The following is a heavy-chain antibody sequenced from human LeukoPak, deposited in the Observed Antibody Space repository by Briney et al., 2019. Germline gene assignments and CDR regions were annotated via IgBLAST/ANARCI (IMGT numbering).Heavy chain of an antibody. V-gene: IGHV1-2*06. CDR1: GGTFSSYA. D-gene: IGHD2-15*01. Sequence: ASVKVSCKASGGTFSSYAISWVRQAPGQGLEWMGRINPNSGGTNYAQKFQGRVTMTRDTSISTAYMELSRLRSDDTAVYYCARLVVAASGGPNWFDPWGQGTLVTVSS. CDR2: INPNSGGT. CDR3: ARLVVAASGGPNWFDP. J-gene: IGHJ5*02.